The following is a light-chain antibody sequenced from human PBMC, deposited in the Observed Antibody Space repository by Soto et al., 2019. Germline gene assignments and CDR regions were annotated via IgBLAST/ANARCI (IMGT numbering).Light chain of an antibody. J-gene: IGKJ3*01. CDR3: QHRGNWPPSYI. CDR2: GAS. CDR1: QSVSSY. V-gene: IGKV3-11*01. Sequence: EIVLTQSPATLSLSPGERAILTCRASQSVSSYLAWYQQKPGQAPRLLIYGASNRATGIPARFSGSGSGTDFTLTISSLEPEDFAIYYCQHRGNWPPSYIFGPGTKVDIK.